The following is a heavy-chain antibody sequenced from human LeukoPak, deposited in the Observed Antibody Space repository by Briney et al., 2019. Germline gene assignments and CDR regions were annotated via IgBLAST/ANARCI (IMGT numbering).Heavy chain of an antibody. CDR3: ARDNYSSSYFGVVLHHYYYGMDV. J-gene: IGHJ6*02. D-gene: IGHD3-3*01. Sequence: GRSLRLSCAASGFTFSSYGMHWVRQAPGKGLEWVAVIWYDGSNKYYADSVKGRFTISRDNSKNTLYLQMNSLRAEDTAVYYCARDNYSSSYFGVVLHHYYYGMDVWGQGTTVTVSS. CDR2: IWYDGSNK. V-gene: IGHV3-33*01. CDR1: GFTFSSYG.